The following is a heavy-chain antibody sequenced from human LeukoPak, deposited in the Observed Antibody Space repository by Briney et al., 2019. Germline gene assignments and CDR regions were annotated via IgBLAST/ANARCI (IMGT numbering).Heavy chain of an antibody. CDR3: AKDRAAAGTHSFDY. CDR1: GFTFSSYA. V-gene: IGHV3-23*01. CDR2: ISGSGGST. D-gene: IGHD6-13*01. J-gene: IGHJ4*02. Sequence: PGGSLRLSCAASGFTFSSYAINWARQAPGKGLEWVSAISGSGGSTYYADSVKGRFTISRDNSKNTLYLQMNSLRAEDTAVYYCAKDRAAAGTHSFDYWGQGTLVTVSS.